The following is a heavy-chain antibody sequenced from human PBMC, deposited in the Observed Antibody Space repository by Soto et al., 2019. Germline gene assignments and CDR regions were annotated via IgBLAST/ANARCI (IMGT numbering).Heavy chain of an antibody. D-gene: IGHD3-10*01. CDR3: ARQRGNYFDY. V-gene: IGHV4-59*02. CDR2: IDYSGST. J-gene: IGHJ4*02. Sequence: QVQLQESGPGLVKPSETLSLTCTVSGGSVSSYFWSWIRQPPGKGLEWIGYIDYSGSTNYNPSLKSRVIISADTSKNQLSLKLSSLTAADTAVYYCARQRGNYFDYWGQGTLVTVSS. CDR1: GGSVSSYF.